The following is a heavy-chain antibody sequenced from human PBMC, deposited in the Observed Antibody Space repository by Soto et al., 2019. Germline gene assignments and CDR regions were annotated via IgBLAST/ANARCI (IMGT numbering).Heavy chain of an antibody. CDR3: ATVSTSSSPIYSTFLYGMDV. V-gene: IGHV1-24*01. D-gene: IGHD6-13*01. CDR1: GYTLTELS. CDR2: FDPEDGET. J-gene: IGHJ6*02. Sequence: ASVKVSCKVSGYTLTELSMHWVRQAPGKGLEWMGGFDPEDGETIYAQKFQGRVTMTEDTSTDTAYMELSSLRSEDTAVYYCATVSTSSSPIYSTFLYGMDVWGQGTTVTVSS.